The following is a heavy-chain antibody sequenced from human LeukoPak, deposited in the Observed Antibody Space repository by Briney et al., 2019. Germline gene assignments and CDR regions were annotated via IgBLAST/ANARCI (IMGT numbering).Heavy chain of an antibody. D-gene: IGHD3-9*01. CDR2: ISGSGGST. V-gene: IGHV3-23*01. Sequence: GGSLRLSCAASGFTFSSYAMSWVRQAPGKGLEWVSAISGSGGSTYYADSVKGRFTISRDNSKNTLYLQMNSLRAEDTAVYYCAKDPYFDWLLSGFDYWGQGTLVTVSS. CDR1: GFTFSSYA. CDR3: AKDPYFDWLLSGFDY. J-gene: IGHJ4*02.